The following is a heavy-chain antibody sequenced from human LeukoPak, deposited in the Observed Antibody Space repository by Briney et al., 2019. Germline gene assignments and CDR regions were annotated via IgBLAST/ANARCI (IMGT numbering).Heavy chain of an antibody. V-gene: IGHV1-69*13. Sequence: GASVKVSCKASGGTFSSYAISWVRQAPGQGLEWMGGIIPIFSTANYAQKFQGRVTITADESTSTAYMELSSLRSEDTAVYYCARLRLGYCSSTSCSNYYYYGMDVWGQGTTVTVSS. D-gene: IGHD2-2*01. CDR1: GGTFSSYA. CDR2: IIPIFSTA. CDR3: ARLRLGYCSSTSCSNYYYYGMDV. J-gene: IGHJ6*02.